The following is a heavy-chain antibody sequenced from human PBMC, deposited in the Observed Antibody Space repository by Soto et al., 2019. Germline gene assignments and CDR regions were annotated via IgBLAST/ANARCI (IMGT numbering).Heavy chain of an antibody. D-gene: IGHD6-19*01. CDR1: GGSISSYY. CDR2: IYYSGST. CDR3: ARERYTTGWYYYYFDY. Sequence: SETLSLTCTVSGGSISSYYWSWIRQPPGKGPEWIGYIYYSGSTYYSPSLKGRVTMSVDTSKNQFSLKLTSVTAADTAVYYCARERYTTGWYYYYFDYWGQGMLVTVSS. J-gene: IGHJ4*02. V-gene: IGHV4-59*01.